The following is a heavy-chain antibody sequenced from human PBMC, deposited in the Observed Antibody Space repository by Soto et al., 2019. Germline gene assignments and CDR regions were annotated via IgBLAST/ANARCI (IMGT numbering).Heavy chain of an antibody. D-gene: IGHD1-1*01. CDR1: GYTFTGCY. V-gene: IGHV1-2*02. CDR3: ARPLGNVGAFDI. J-gene: IGHJ3*02. Sequence: ASVKVSCKASGYTFTGCYMHWVRQAPGQGLEWMGWINPNSGGTNYAQKFQGRVTMTRDTSISTAYMELSRLRSDDTAVYYCARPLGNVGAFDIWGQGTMVTVSS. CDR2: INPNSGGT.